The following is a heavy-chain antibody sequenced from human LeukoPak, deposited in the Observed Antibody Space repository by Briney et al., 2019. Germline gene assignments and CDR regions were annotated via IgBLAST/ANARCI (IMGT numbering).Heavy chain of an antibody. Sequence: PSETPSLTCTVSGGSVSTIAYYWSWIRQPPGKGLEYLGYIYNGEATYYNPSLKSRVTISVDTSKNQFSLRLTSVTAADTAVYYCVRLVGVPPAVDNWGQGTLVTVSS. J-gene: IGHJ4*02. D-gene: IGHD2-2*01. CDR2: IYNGEAT. CDR3: VRLVGVPPAVDN. CDR1: GGSVSTIAYY. V-gene: IGHV4-39*05.